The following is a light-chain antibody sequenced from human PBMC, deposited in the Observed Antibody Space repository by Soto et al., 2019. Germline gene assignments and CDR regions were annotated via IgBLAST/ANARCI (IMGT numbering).Light chain of an antibody. CDR3: LSFDSSLSVV. CDR1: SSNIGAGYD. CDR2: GNT. J-gene: IGLJ2*01. V-gene: IGLV1-40*01. Sequence: QSALTQPPSVSGAPGQRVTISCTGSSSNIGAGYDVHWYQQLPGRAPKLLIYGNTNRPSGVPDRFSGSKSSTSASLAITGLQAEDEADYYCLSFDSSLSVVFGGGTQLTVL.